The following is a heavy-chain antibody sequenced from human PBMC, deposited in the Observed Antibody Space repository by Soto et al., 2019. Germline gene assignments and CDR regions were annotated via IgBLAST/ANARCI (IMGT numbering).Heavy chain of an antibody. CDR1: GFTFSSNI. V-gene: IGHV3-23*01. CDR2: ISGSGGTT. CDR3: ARRRGRWFGDHYYMDV. D-gene: IGHD3-10*01. Sequence: GGSLRLSCAASGFTFSSNIMTWVRQAPGKGLEWVSAISGSGGTTYYADSVKGRFTISRDNSKNTLYLQMNSLRAEDTAVYYCARRRGRWFGDHYYMDVWGKGTTVTVSS. J-gene: IGHJ6*03.